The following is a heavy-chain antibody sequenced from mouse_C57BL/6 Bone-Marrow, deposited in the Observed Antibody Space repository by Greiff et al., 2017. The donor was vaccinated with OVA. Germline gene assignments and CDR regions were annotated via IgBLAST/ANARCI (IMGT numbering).Heavy chain of an antibody. J-gene: IGHJ2*01. CDR3: ARSPGYYYGSSSYYFDY. CDR2: INPNNGGT. V-gene: IGHV1-18*01. Sequence: EVQLQQSGPELVKPGASVKIPCKASGYTFTDYNMDWVKQSHGKSLEWIGDINPNNGGTIYNQKFKGKATLTVDKSSSTAYMELRSLTSEDTAVYYCARSPGYYYGSSSYYFDYWGQGTTLTVSS. D-gene: IGHD1-1*01. CDR1: GYTFTDYN.